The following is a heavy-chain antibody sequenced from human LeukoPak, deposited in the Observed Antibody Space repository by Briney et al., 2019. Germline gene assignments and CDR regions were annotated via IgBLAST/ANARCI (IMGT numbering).Heavy chain of an antibody. CDR1: GGSFSGYY. J-gene: IGHJ6*03. CDR2: INHSGST. V-gene: IGHV4-34*01. CDR3: ARGEYYYYYYMDV. Sequence: SETLSLTCAVYGGSFSGYYWSWIRQPLGKGLEWIGEINHSGSTNYNPSLKSRVTISVDTSKNQFSLKLSSVTAADTAVYYCARGEYYYYYYMDVWGKGTTVTVSS.